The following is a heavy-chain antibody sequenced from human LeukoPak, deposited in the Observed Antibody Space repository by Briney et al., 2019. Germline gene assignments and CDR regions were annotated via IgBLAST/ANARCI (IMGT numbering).Heavy chain of an antibody. CDR2: ISGSGANT. Sequence: GGSLRLSCAASGFTFSSYAMSWVRQAPGKGLEWVSGISGSGANTFYADSVKGRFTIPRDNSKNTLYLQINNMRAEDTAVYYCAKGAYVIVVATATRLDYWGQGTLVTVSS. V-gene: IGHV3-23*01. CDR1: GFTFSSYA. D-gene: IGHD2-21*02. CDR3: AKGAYVIVVATATRLDY. J-gene: IGHJ4*02.